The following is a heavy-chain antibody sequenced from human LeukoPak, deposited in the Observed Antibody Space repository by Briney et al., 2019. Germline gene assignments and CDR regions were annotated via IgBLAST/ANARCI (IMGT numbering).Heavy chain of an antibody. V-gene: IGHV4-59*01. CDR3: ARVDYYDSSVFDY. CDR2: IYYSGST. D-gene: IGHD3-22*01. J-gene: IGHJ4*02. CDR1: GGSISSYY. Sequence: PSETLSLTCTVSGGSISSYYWSWIRQPPGKGLEWIGYIYYSGSTNYNPSLKSRVTISVDTSKNQFSLILNSVTAADTAVYYCARVDYYDSSVFDYWGQGTLVTVSS.